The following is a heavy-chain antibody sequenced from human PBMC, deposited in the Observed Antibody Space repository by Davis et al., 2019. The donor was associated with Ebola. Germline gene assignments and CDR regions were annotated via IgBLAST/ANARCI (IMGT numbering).Heavy chain of an antibody. CDR3: ARVSPEKDAFDI. CDR1: GFTFSNAW. Sequence: GESLKISCAASGFTFSNAWMSWVRQAPGKGLEWVGRIKSKTDGGTTDYAAPVKGRFTISRDDSKNTLYLQMNSLRAEDTAVYYCARVSPEKDAFDIWGQGTMVTVSS. J-gene: IGHJ3*02. D-gene: IGHD1-14*01. CDR2: IKSKTDGGTT. V-gene: IGHV3-15*01.